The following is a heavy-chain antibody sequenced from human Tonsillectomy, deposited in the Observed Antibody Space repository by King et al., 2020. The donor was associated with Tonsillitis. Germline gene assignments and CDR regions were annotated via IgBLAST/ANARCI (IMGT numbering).Heavy chain of an antibody. CDR1: GFIFDDYA. J-gene: IGHJ4*02. CDR2: ISWNSGRI. D-gene: IGHD3-10*01. V-gene: IGHV3-9*01. Sequence: QLVQSGGGLVQPGRSLRLSCAASGFIFDDYAMHWVRQAPGKGLEWGSGISWNSGRIDYADSVKGRFTISRDNAKNSLYLEMNSLRAEDTALYYCAKDLVYGSGGYYFDYWGQGTLVTVSS. CDR3: AKDLVYGSGGYYFDY.